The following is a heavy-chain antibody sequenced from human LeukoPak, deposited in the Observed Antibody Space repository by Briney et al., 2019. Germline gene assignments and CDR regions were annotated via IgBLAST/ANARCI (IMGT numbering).Heavy chain of an antibody. D-gene: IGHD6-13*01. CDR1: GFTFSDYY. J-gene: IGHJ6*03. CDR2: ISSSGSTI. CDR3: ARDPGIAAAGMYMDV. V-gene: IGHV3-11*04. Sequence: PGGSLRLSCAASGFTFSDYYMSWIRQAPGKGLEWVSYISSSGSTIYYADSVKGRFTISRDNAKNSLYLQMNSLRAGDTAVYYCARDPGIAAAGMYMDVWGKGTTVTASS.